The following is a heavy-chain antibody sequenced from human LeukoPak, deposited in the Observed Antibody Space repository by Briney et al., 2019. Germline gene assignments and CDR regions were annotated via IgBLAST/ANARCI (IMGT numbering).Heavy chain of an antibody. Sequence: PGGSLRLSCAASGLSFSTYWMTWVRQAPGKGLEWVAVVSSDGSIDYYADSLRGRFTVSRDNSKNTMFLQFNTLRPEDTAVYYCAREGMGTTFSAWFEPWGQGTLVTVSS. D-gene: IGHD1-7*01. V-gene: IGHV3-30*03. CDR2: VSSDGSID. J-gene: IGHJ5*02. CDR3: AREGMGTTFSAWFEP. CDR1: GLSFSTYW.